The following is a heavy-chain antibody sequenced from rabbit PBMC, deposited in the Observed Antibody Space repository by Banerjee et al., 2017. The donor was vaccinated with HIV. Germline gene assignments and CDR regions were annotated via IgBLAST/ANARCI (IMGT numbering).Heavy chain of an antibody. J-gene: IGHJ4*01. CDR2: IYTGSVGST. D-gene: IGHD2-1*01. CDR1: GFTLSTYW. V-gene: IGHV1S40*01. Sequence: QSLEESGGDLVKPGASLTLTCTASGFTLSTYWMCWVRQAPGKGLEWIGCIYTGSVGSTYYASWAKGRFTISKTSSTTVTLQVTSLTAADTATYFCARDPYARGGGDHSTLWGQGTLVTDS. CDR3: ARDPYARGGGDHSTL.